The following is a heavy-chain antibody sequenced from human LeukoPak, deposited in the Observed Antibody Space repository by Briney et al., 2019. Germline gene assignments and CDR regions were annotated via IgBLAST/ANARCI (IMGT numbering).Heavy chain of an antibody. Sequence: GASVKVSCKASGYTFTGYYMHWVRQAPGQGREWMGIINPSGGSTSYAQKFQGRVTMTRDTSTSTVYMELSSLRSEDTTVYYCAREGVAGPFDYWGQGTLVTVSS. J-gene: IGHJ4*02. D-gene: IGHD6-19*01. V-gene: IGHV1-46*01. CDR1: GYTFTGYY. CDR2: INPSGGST. CDR3: AREGVAGPFDY.